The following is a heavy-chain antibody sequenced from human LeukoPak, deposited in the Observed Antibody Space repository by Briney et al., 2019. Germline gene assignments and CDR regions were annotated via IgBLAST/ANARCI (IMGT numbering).Heavy chain of an antibody. Sequence: SQTLSLTCTVSGGSISSGDYYWSWIRQPPGKGLECIGYIYYSGSTYYNPSLESRVTVSVDTSKNQFSLKLSSVTAADTAVYYCARLTWDLPPGGLYYNYYIDVWDKGATVTVS. CDR1: GGSISSGDYY. V-gene: IGHV4-30-4*01. D-gene: IGHD1-26*01. J-gene: IGHJ6*03. CDR2: IYYSGST. CDR3: ARLTWDLPPGGLYYNYYIDV.